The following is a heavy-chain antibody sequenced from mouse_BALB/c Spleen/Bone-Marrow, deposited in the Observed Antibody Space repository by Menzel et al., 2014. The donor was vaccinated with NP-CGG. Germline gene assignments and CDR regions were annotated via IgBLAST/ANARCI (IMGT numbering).Heavy chain of an antibody. V-gene: IGHV4-1*02. J-gene: IGHJ2*01. CDR2: INPDSRTI. Sequence: EVKLVESGGGLVQPGGSLKLSCAASGFDFSRYWMSWVRQAPGKGLEWIGEINPDSRTINYSPSLKDKFIISRDNAKKTLYLRLNKVRSEDTALYYCARPDYYGYLNYWGQGTTLTVSS. CDR1: GFDFSRYW. D-gene: IGHD1-1*01. CDR3: ARPDYYGYLNY.